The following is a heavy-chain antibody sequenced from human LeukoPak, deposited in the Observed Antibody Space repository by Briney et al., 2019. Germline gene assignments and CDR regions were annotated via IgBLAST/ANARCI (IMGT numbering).Heavy chain of an antibody. CDR1: GYTFTGYY. CDR3: ARDSGYCSGGSCRIVPFDP. D-gene: IGHD2-15*01. CDR2: INPNSGGT. Sequence: ASVKVSCKASGYTFTGYYMHWVRQAPGQGLEWMGWINPNSGGTNYAQKFQGRVTMTRDTSISTAYMELSRLRSDDTAVYYCARDSGYCSGGSCRIVPFDPWGQGTLVTVSS. V-gene: IGHV1-2*02. J-gene: IGHJ5*02.